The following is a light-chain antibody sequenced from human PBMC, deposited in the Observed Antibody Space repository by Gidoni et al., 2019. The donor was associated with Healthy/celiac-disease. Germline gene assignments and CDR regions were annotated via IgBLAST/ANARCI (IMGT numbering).Light chain of an antibody. CDR1: SSDVGGYYY. Sequence: QSALTQPASVSGSPGQSITISCTGTSSDVGGYYYVSWYPPHPGKAPKLMIYEVSNRPSGVSNRFSGPKSGNPASLTISGLQAEDEAYYYCSSYTSSSTPVVFGGGTKLTVL. CDR2: EVS. J-gene: IGLJ2*01. V-gene: IGLV2-14*01. CDR3: SSYTSSSTPVV.